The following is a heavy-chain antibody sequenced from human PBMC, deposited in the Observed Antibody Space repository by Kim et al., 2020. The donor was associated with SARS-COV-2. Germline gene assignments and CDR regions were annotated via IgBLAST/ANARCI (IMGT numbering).Heavy chain of an antibody. CDR2: IENVGSPT. CDR3: ARGYLHDYGDLY. Sequence: GGSLRLSCAASGFTFSTYWMHWVRQAPGKGLVWVSRIENVGSPTNYADSVKGRFTISRDNAKNTVYLQMNSLRVEDTAVYYCARGYLHDYGDLYWGQGTLVTVSS. D-gene: IGHD4-17*01. J-gene: IGHJ4*02. CDR1: GFTFSTYW. V-gene: IGHV3-74*01.